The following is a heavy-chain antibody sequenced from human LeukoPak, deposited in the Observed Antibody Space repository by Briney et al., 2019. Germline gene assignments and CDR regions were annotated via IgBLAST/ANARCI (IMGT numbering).Heavy chain of an antibody. Sequence: SETLSLTCAVYGGSFSGYYWSWIRQPPGKGLEWIGEINHSGSTNYNPSLKSRVTISVDTSKNQFSLKLSSVTAADTAVYYCAGVPRDRHRTLDYWGQGTLVTVSS. D-gene: IGHD1-14*01. CDR3: AGVPRDRHRTLDY. CDR1: GGSFSGYY. CDR2: INHSGST. J-gene: IGHJ4*02. V-gene: IGHV4-34*01.